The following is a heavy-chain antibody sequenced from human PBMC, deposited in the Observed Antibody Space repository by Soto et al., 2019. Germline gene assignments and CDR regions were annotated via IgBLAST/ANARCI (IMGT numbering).Heavy chain of an antibody. CDR3: VERAACTKSDS. D-gene: IGHD2-15*01. J-gene: IGHJ5*01. Sequence: SEPLSLTCTASGGSINVYYWSWTPQTPVKGLEWIAYGLRPDYTGYIPSLMNRVIITSDKYKNLFSLSLISVNAADYSGYNGVERAACTKSDSWGQGTLVTVSS. V-gene: IGHV4-59*01. CDR2: GLRPDYT. CDR1: GGSINVYY.